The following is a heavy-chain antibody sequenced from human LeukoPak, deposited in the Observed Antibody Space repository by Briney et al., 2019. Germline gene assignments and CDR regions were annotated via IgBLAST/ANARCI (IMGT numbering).Heavy chain of an antibody. J-gene: IGHJ4*02. V-gene: IGHV2-5*02. Sequence: SGPTLVNPTQTLTLTRTFSGFSLTSEGVAVGWIRQPPGKALECLALIFWDDNKHYSPSLKNRLTLTRDTSKNQVVLTMANMDPVDTATYYCAHRTYGPFHYWGQGTLVTVSS. CDR2: IFWDDNK. CDR1: GFSLTSEGVA. CDR3: AHRTYGPFHY. D-gene: IGHD2-8*01.